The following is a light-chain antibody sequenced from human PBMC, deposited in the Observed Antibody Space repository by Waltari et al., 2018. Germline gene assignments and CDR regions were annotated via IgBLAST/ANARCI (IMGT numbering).Light chain of an antibody. V-gene: IGLV1-51*01. J-gene: IGLJ2*01. CDR2: DNN. CDR1: SSNIGNNP. CDR3: ETWDGSLRGVV. Sequence: QSVLTQPPSVSAAPGQKVTISCSGSSSNIGNNPVSWYQQVPGTAPKLLIYDNNGRPSWIPDRFSGSQSGTSATLGITGLQTGDAADYYCETWDGSLRGVVFGGGTKLTVL.